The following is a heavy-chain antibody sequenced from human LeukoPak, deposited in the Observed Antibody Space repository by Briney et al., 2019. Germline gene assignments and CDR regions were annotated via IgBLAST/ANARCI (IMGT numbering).Heavy chain of an antibody. J-gene: IGHJ4*02. CDR1: GFTFDDFA. Sequence: GGSLRLSCAASGFTFDDFAMHWVRQAPGKGLEWVSGISWNSGNIGYADSVKGRFTISRDNAKKSLYLQMNSLRPEDTAVYYCARPDYYGSGSPPRYWGQGTLVTVSS. CDR2: ISWNSGNI. D-gene: IGHD3-10*01. CDR3: ARPDYYGSGSPPRY. V-gene: IGHV3-9*01.